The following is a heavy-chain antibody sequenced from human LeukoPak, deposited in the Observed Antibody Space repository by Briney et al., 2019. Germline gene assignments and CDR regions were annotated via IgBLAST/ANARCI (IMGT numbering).Heavy chain of an antibody. CDR3: ARALGFLEWLGDYYYGMDV. V-gene: IGHV3-30*04. D-gene: IGHD3-3*01. Sequence: GGSLRLSCAASGFTFSSYAMHWVRQAPGKGLEWAAVISYDGRDQYYADSVKGRFTISRDNSQNTMSLQVNSLRAEDTAVSYCARALGFLEWLGDYYYGMDVWGQGTTVTVSS. J-gene: IGHJ6*02. CDR2: ISYDGRDQ. CDR1: GFTFSSYA.